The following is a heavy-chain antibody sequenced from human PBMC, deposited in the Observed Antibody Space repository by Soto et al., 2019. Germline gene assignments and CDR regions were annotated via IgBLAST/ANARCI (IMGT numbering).Heavy chain of an antibody. D-gene: IGHD3-16*01. CDR1: GFSLSTNGVG. CDR3: VHKGAGDRILDY. J-gene: IGHJ4*02. V-gene: IGHV2-5*02. CDR2: IYWDDYK. Sequence: SGPTLVNPTQTLALTCSFSGFSLSTNGVGVGWIRQPPGEALEWLALIYWDDYKHFSPSLESRLTITKDTSKNQVVLTMTNMDPVDTATYYCVHKGAGDRILDYWGQGTPVTVSS.